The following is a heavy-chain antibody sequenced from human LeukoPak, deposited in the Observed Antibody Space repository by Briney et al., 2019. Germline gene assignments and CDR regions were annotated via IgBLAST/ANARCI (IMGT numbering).Heavy chain of an antibody. Sequence: PGGSLRLSCAASGFTFSSYAMSWVRQAPGKGLEWVAVISYDGSNKYYADSVKGRFTISRDNSKNTLYLQMNSLRAEDTAVYYCARDQRVYYYGDGMDVWGQGTTVTVSS. J-gene: IGHJ6*02. CDR3: ARDQRVYYYGDGMDV. V-gene: IGHV3-30-3*01. CDR2: ISYDGSNK. D-gene: IGHD3-10*01. CDR1: GFTFSSYA.